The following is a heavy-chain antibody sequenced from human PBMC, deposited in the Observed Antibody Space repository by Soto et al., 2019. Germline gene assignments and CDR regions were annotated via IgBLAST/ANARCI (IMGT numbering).Heavy chain of an antibody. V-gene: IGHV4-59*01. CDR3: ASFTVTTLCAFY. Sequence: SETLSLTCTVSGGSISSYYWSWIRQPPGKGLEWIGYIYYSGSTNYNPSLKSRVTISVDTSKNQFSLKLSSVTAADTAVYYCASFTVTTLCAFYWGQGTLVTVSS. D-gene: IGHD4-17*01. CDR2: IYYSGST. CDR1: GGSISSYY. J-gene: IGHJ4*02.